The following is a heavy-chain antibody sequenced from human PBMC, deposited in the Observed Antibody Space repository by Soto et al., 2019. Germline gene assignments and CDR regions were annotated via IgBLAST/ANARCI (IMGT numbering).Heavy chain of an antibody. D-gene: IGHD1-1*01. Sequence: ASVKVSCKASGYTFTSYGISWVRQAAGQGLEGMGWISAYNGNTNYAQKLQGRVTMTTDTSTSTAYMELRSLRSDDTAVYYCAREKAREAGYPGIDVWGQGTTVTVSS. J-gene: IGHJ6*02. CDR1: GYTFTSYG. V-gene: IGHV1-18*01. CDR2: ISAYNGNT. CDR3: AREKAREAGYPGIDV.